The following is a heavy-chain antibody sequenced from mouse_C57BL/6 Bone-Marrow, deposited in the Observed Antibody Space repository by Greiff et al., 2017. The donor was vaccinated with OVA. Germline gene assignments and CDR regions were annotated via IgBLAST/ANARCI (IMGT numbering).Heavy chain of an antibody. J-gene: IGHJ4*01. CDR2: IRSKSSNYAT. V-gene: IGHV10-3*01. CDR1: GFTFNTYA. D-gene: IGHD1-1*01. CDR3: VRETTVVGAMDY. Sequence: EVQVVESGGGLVQPKGSLKLSCAASGFTFNTYAMHWVRQAPGKGLEWVARIRSKSSNYATYSADSVKDRFTISRDASQSMLYLQMNNLKNEDTAMYYGVRETTVVGAMDYWGQGTSVTVSS.